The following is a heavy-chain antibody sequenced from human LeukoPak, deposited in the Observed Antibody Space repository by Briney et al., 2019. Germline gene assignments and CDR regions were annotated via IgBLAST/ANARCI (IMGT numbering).Heavy chain of an antibody. CDR2: IYSGGTT. CDR3: ARGSIRAFDY. CDR1: GFTVSSNY. V-gene: IGHV3-53*01. Sequence: GGSLRLSCAASGFTVSSNYMSWVRRAPGKGLEWVSVIYSGGTTYYADSVKGRFTISRDNSKNTLYLQMNSLRAEDTAVYYCARGSIRAFDYWGQGTLVTVSS. J-gene: IGHJ4*02.